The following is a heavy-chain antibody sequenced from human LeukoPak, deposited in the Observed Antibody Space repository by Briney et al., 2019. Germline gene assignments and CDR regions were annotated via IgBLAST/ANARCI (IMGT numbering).Heavy chain of an antibody. CDR3: ATRRSSYGHGYFDY. CDR1: GYTLTELS. V-gene: IGHV1-24*01. J-gene: IGHJ4*02. CDR2: FDPEDGET. D-gene: IGHD5-18*01. Sequence: VSVKVSFKVSGYTLTELSMHWVRQAPGKGLEWMGGFDPEDGETIYAQKFQGRVTMTEDTSTDTAYMELSSLRSEDTAVYYCATRRSSYGHGYFDYWGQGTLVTVSS.